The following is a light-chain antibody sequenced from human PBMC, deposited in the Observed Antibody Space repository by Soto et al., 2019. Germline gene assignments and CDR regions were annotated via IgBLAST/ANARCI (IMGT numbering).Light chain of an antibody. Sequence: QSVLTQPPSASGSPGQSVTISCTGTGSDVGGYNYVSWYQQHPGKAPKLMIYEVSKRPSGVPDRFSGSKSGNTASLTVSGLQAEDEADYYCSSYAGSNNVVFGGGTKVTVL. V-gene: IGLV2-8*01. J-gene: IGLJ2*01. CDR1: GSDVGGYNY. CDR2: EVS. CDR3: SSYAGSNNVV.